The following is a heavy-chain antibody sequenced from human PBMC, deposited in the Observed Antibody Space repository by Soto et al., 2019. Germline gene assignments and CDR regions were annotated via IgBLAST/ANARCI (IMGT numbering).Heavy chain of an antibody. CDR3: GRERGGATATLDYYYLYMEV. D-gene: IGHD5-12*01. V-gene: IGHV1-2*04. J-gene: IGHJ6*03. CDR2: IHPNGGVT. CDR1: GDTFNDYY. Sequence: QVQLVQSGAEVKKPGASVTVSCRSSGDTFNDYYIHWVRQAPGQGLEWMGWIHPNGGVTKYAQKFQGWVSMTRDSSNRTVYMQLSRLRSDDPAVYYCGRERGGATATLDYYYLYMEVGGTGTTVTVSS.